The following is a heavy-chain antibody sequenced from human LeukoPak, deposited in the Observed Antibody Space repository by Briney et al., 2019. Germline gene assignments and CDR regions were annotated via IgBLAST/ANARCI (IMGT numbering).Heavy chain of an antibody. CDR3: AREELLAFDY. D-gene: IGHD1-7*01. CDR1: GYTFSGYY. Sequence: GASVKVSCKASGYTFSGYYMHWVRQAPGQGLEWVGWINPNSGGTNYAQKFQGRVTMTTDTSISTAYMELSRLRSGDTAVYYCAREELLAFDYWGQGSLVTVSS. J-gene: IGHJ4*02. V-gene: IGHV1-2*02. CDR2: INPNSGGT.